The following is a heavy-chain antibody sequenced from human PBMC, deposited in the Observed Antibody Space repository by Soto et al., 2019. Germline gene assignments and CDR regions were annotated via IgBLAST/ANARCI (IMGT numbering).Heavy chain of an antibody. D-gene: IGHD3-16*02. CDR3: AKDRGIIVKAGDAFDV. V-gene: IGHV3-23*01. J-gene: IGHJ3*01. Sequence: PGGSLRLSCAASGFTFSSYAMSWVRQAPGKGLEWVSAISGSGGSTYYADSVKGRFTISRDNSKNTVSLQMDSLRAEDTAVYYCAKDRGIIVKAGDAFDVWGQGTKVTVSS. CDR2: ISGSGGST. CDR1: GFTFSSYA.